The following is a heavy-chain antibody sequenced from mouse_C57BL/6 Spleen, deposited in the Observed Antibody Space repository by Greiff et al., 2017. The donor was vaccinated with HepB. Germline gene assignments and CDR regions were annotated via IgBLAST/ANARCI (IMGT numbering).Heavy chain of an antibody. J-gene: IGHJ1*03. CDR1: GFTFSSYA. D-gene: IGHD5-5*01. CDR3: AREGTTYPYWYFDV. CDR2: ISDGGSYT. Sequence: EVMLVESGGGLVKPGGSLKLSCAASGFTFSSYAMSWVRQTPEKRLEWVATISDGGSYTYYPDNVKGRFTISRDNAKNNLYLQMSHLKSEDTAMYYCAREGTTYPYWYFDVWGTGTTVTVSS. V-gene: IGHV5-4*01.